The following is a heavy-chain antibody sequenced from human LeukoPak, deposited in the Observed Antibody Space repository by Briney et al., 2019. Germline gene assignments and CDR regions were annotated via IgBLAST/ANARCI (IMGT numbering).Heavy chain of an antibody. CDR1: GGTFSSYA. V-gene: IGHV1-69*01. CDR3: ARDKGEYYYDSSGYRDAFDI. D-gene: IGHD3-22*01. Sequence: SVKVSCKASGGTFSSYAISWVRQAPGQGLEWMGGIIPVFGTANYAQKFQGRVTITADESTSTAYMELSSLRSEDTAVYYCARDKGEYYYDSSGYRDAFDIWGQGTMVTVSS. CDR2: IIPVFGTA. J-gene: IGHJ3*02.